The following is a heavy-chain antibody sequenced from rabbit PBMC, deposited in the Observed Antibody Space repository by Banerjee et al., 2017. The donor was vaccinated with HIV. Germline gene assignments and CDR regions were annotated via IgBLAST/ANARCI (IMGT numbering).Heavy chain of an antibody. CDR2: IGISSDNT. Sequence: QEQLEESGGDLVKPGASLTLTCTASGFSFSSGYDMSWVRQAPGKGLEWIACIGISSDNTYYANWAKGRFTISKTSSTTVTLQMTSLTAADTATYFCARDSAGREDFNLWGPGTLVTVS. CDR1: GFSFSSGYD. V-gene: IGHV1S45*01. D-gene: IGHD4-1*01. CDR3: ARDSAGREDFNL. J-gene: IGHJ4*01.